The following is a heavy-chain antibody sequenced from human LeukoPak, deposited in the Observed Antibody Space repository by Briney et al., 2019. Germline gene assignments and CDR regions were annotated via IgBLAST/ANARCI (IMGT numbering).Heavy chain of an antibody. D-gene: IGHD3-10*01. J-gene: IGHJ4*02. Sequence: SETLSLTCTVSGGSISSGGYYWSWIRQHPGKGLEWIGYIYYSGSTYYNPSLKSRVTISVDTSKNQFSLKPSSVTAADTAVYYCARGFYGSGSYLVYWGQGTLVTVSS. CDR1: GGSISSGGYY. CDR2: IYYSGST. V-gene: IGHV4-31*03. CDR3: ARGFYGSGSYLVY.